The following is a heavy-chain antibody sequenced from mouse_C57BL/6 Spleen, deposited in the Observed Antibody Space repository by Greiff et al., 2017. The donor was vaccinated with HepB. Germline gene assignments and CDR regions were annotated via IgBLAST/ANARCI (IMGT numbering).Heavy chain of an antibody. V-gene: IGHV1-26*01. D-gene: IGHD1-1*01. CDR3: ASGRDFTTKDY. Sequence: EVQLQQSGPELVKPGASVKISCKASGYTFTDYYMNWVKQSHGKSLEWIGDINPNNGGTSYNQKFKGKATLTVDKSSSTAYMELRSLTSEDSAVYYCASGRDFTTKDYWGQGTTLTVSS. CDR2: INPNNGGT. CDR1: GYTFTDYY. J-gene: IGHJ2*01.